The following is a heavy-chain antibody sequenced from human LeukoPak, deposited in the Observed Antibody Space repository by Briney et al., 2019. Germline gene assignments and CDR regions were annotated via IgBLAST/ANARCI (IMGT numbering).Heavy chain of an antibody. CDR2: IYYSGST. D-gene: IGHD2-2*01. CDR1: GGSISSYY. V-gene: IGHV4-59*08. J-gene: IGHJ4*02. CDR3: AGQQYSISPLFHY. Sequence: PSETLSLTCSVSGGSISSYYWSWIRQPPGKGLEWIGYIYYSGSTNYNPSLKSRVTISQDTSKNQFSLKLSSVTAADTAVYYCAGQQYSISPLFHYWGQGTLVTVSS.